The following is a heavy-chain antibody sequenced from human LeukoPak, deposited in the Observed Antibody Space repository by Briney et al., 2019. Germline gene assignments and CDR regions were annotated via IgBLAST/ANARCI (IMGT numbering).Heavy chain of an antibody. D-gene: IGHD3-10*01. CDR1: TYSFSDYW. V-gene: IGHV5-51*01. J-gene: IGHJ4*02. CDR2: IYPGDSDT. Sequence: GESLKISCKGSTYSFSDYWIGWVRQMPGKGLEWVAIIYPGDSDTRYSPSFQGQVTTSAEKSISTVYLQWSSLQASDTAMYYCTRLIGSGWYFDYWGQGTQVTVSS. CDR3: TRLIGSGWYFDY.